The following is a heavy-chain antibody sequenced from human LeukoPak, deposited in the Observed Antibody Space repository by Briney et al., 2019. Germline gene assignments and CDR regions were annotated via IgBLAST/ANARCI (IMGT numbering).Heavy chain of an antibody. Sequence: GSLRLSCGASGFTNYMNWVRQAPERGLEWVSTIYSSGDTYYADSVRGRFTISRDKTKNMLFLQMNSLRVEDTAIYFCARDLLEPEMAAWGLGTLVTVSS. V-gene: IGHV3-53*01. J-gene: IGHJ5*02. D-gene: IGHD5-24*01. CDR1: GFTNY. CDR2: IYSSGDT. CDR3: ARDLLEPEMAA.